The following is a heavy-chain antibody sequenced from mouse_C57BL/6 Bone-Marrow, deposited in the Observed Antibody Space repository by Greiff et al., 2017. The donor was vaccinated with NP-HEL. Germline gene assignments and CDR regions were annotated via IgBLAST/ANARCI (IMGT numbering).Heavy chain of an antibody. D-gene: IGHD1-1*01. CDR3: ARGALLRYLAGFAY. CDR2: IYPRSGNT. V-gene: IGHV1-81*01. Sequence: VQRVESGAELARPGASVKLSCKASGYTFTSYGISWVKQRTGQGLEWIGEIYPRSGNTYYNEKFKGKATLTADKSSSTAYMELSSLTSEDSAVYVSARGALLRYLAGFAYWGQGTLVTVSA. J-gene: IGHJ3*01. CDR1: GYTFTSYG.